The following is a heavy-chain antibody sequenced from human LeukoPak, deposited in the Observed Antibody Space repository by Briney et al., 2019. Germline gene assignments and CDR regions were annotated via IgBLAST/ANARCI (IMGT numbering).Heavy chain of an antibody. CDR2: IYYSGST. Sequence: SETLSLTCTVSGGSISSGDYYWSWIRQPPGKGLEWIGYIYYSGSTYYNPSLKSRVTISVDTSKNQFSLKLSSVTAADTAVYYCARTREDILTALDYWGQGTLVTVSS. D-gene: IGHD3-9*01. V-gene: IGHV4-30-4*01. CDR1: GGSISSGDYY. CDR3: ARTREDILTALDY. J-gene: IGHJ4*02.